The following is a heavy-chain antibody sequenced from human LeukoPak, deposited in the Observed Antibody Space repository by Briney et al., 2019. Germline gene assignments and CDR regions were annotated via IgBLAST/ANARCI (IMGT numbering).Heavy chain of an antibody. V-gene: IGHV4-59*08. CDR3: ARLEGGIVVVVAD. D-gene: IGHD2-15*01. Sequence: SETLSLTCTVSGGSISSYYWSWIRQPPGKGLKWIGYIYYSGSTNYNPSLKSRVTISVDTSKNQFSLKLSSVTAADTAVYYCARLEGGIVVVVADWGQGTLVTVSS. CDR2: IYYSGST. J-gene: IGHJ4*02. CDR1: GGSISSYY.